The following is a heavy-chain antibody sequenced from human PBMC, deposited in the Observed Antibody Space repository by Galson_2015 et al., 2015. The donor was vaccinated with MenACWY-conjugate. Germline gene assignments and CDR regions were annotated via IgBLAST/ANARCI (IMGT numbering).Heavy chain of an antibody. J-gene: IGHJ4*02. CDR2: INSEGTSI. D-gene: IGHD2-8*01. CDR1: GITLSGRW. CDR3: VREGVYCPHGVCYMATFDY. V-gene: IGHV3-74*03. Sequence: SLRLSCAASGITLSGRWMHWIRQTPEKGLVWVARINSEGTSIAYADSVKGRFTISRDNAKNTLNLQMNSLRAEDSALYYCVREGVYCPHGVCYMATFDYGGQGTLVAVSS.